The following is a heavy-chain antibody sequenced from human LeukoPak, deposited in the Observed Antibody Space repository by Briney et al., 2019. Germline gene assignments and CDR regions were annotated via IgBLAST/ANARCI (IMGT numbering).Heavy chain of an antibody. J-gene: IGHJ4*02. V-gene: IGHV3-23*01. D-gene: IGHD6-19*01. CDR1: GFTFSSYA. CDR2: ISGSGGST. CDR3: AKGLRLITVAGFIDY. Sequence: GGSLRLSCAASGFTFSSYAMSWVRQAPGKGLEWVSAISGSGGSTYYADSVKGRFTISRDNSKNTLYLQMNCLRAEDTAVYYCAKGLRLITVAGFIDYWGQGTLVTVSS.